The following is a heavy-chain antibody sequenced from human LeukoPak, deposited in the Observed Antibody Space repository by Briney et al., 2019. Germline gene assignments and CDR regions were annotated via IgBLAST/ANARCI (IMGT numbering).Heavy chain of an antibody. CDR2: ISSSGSTI. J-gene: IGHJ5*02. D-gene: IGHD3-22*01. CDR1: GFTFSSYE. V-gene: IGHV3-48*03. CDR3: ARQLYYYDSSGQTNWFDP. Sequence: GGSLRLSCAASGFTFSSYEMNWVRQAPGKGLEWVSYISSSGSTIYYADSVKGRFTISRDNAKNPLYLQMNSLRAEDTAVYYCARQLYYYDSSGQTNWFDPWGQGTLVTVSS.